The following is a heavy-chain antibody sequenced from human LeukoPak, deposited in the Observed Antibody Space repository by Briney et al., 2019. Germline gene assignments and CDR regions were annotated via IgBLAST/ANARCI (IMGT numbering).Heavy chain of an antibody. CDR2: ISSSGSTI. J-gene: IGHJ4*02. CDR3: ARELGGYDYGDYGMVDY. D-gene: IGHD4-17*01. V-gene: IGHV3-48*03. CDR1: GFTFSSYE. Sequence: GGSLRLSCAASGFTFSSYEMNWVRQAPGKGLEWVSYISSSGSTIYYADSVKGRFTISRDNAKNSLYLQMNSLRAEDTAVYYCARELGGYDYGDYGMVDYWGQGTLVTVSS.